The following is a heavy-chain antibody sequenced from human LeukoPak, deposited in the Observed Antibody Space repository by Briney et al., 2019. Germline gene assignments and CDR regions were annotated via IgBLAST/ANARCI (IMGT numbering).Heavy chain of an antibody. D-gene: IGHD5-12*01. CDR3: ARVENADIVATIIHGWFDP. J-gene: IGHJ5*02. Sequence: ASVKVSCKASGYTFTGYYMHWVRQAPGQGLEWMGWINPNSGGTNYAQKFQGRVTMTRDTSISTAYMELSRLRSNDTAVYYCARVENADIVATIIHGWFDPWGQGTLVTVSS. CDR1: GYTFTGYY. CDR2: INPNSGGT. V-gene: IGHV1-2*02.